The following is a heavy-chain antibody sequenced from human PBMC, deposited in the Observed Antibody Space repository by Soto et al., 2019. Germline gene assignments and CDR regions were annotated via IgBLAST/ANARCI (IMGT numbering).Heavy chain of an antibody. D-gene: IGHD6-19*01. CDR3: ARVRADGWYWAFDM. J-gene: IGHJ3*02. CDR2: IHHDGRT. Sequence: SETLSLTCVVSGDSIRRTNWWTLVRRPPGKGLEWIGEIHHDGRTNYNPSLQSRVTISVDKSKNQFSLTVTSVTAADTAVYYCARVRADGWYWAFDMWGQGTKVTVSS. V-gene: IGHV4-4*02. CDR1: GDSIRRTNW.